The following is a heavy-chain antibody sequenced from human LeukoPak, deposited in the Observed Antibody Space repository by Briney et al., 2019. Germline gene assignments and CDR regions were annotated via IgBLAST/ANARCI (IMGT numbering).Heavy chain of an antibody. CDR1: DGSISSYY. J-gene: IGHJ4*02. CDR2: MHYSGSA. D-gene: IGHD5-12*01. V-gene: IGHV4-59*08. CDR3: AGLSSRRSGLFDY. Sequence: PSETLSLTCNVSDGSISSYYWNWIQQPPGETLEWIGYMHYSGSANYNPSLKSRVTMSVDTSKNQFSLRLSSVTAADTAVYYCAGLSSRRSGLFDYWGQGTLVTVSS.